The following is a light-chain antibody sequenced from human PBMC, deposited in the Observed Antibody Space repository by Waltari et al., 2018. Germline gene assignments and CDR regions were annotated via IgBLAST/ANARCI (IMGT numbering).Light chain of an antibody. J-gene: IGLJ3*02. CDR3: CTYTGGYTWV. CDR1: SGDIGDPAR. V-gene: IGLV2-11*01. Sequence: QSALTQPRSVSGSPGQSVTISCTGTSGDIGDPARLPWYQQPPGTAPKLMIYDVSKRPSGVPDRFSGSKSGYTASLTISGLQPDDEADYYCCTYTGGYTWVFGGGTKLTVL. CDR2: DVS.